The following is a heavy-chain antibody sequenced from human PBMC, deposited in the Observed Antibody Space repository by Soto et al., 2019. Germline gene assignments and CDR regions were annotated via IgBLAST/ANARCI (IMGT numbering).Heavy chain of an antibody. CDR3: ARVPRGNGITGPTWVFDY. J-gene: IGHJ4*02. Sequence: ASVKVSCKASGYTFTAYYIHWVRQAPGQGLEWMGIINPSGGSTSYAQKFQGRVTMTRDTSTSTVYMELSSLRSEDTAVYYCARVPRGNGITGPTWVFDYWGQGTLVTVSS. CDR1: GYTFTAYY. D-gene: IGHD1-7*01. CDR2: INPSGGST. V-gene: IGHV1-46*01.